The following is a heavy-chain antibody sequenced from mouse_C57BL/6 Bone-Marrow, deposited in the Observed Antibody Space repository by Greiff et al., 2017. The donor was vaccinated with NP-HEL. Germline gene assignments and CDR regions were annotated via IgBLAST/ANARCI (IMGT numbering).Heavy chain of an antibody. CDR2: ISSGGSYT. V-gene: IGHV5-6*02. CDR3: ARRDYGSSYYWYFDV. J-gene: IGHJ1*03. D-gene: IGHD1-1*01. CDR1: GFTFSSYG. Sequence: DVKLVESGGDLVKPGGSLKLSCAASGFTFSSYGMSWVRQTPDKRLEWVATISSGGSYTYYPDSVKGRFTISRDNAKNTLYLQRSSLKSEDTAMYYCARRDYGSSYYWYFDVWGTGTTVTVSS.